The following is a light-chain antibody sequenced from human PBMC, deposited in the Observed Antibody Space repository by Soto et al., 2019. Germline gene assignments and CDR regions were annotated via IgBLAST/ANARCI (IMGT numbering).Light chain of an antibody. Sequence: VVMTQSPLSLPVTLGQPASISCRSSQSLVYSDGNTYLNWFQQRTGQSPRRLIYNVSNRDSGVPDRFSSSGSGADFTLKISRVEAEDVGVSYCMQGTHWPPYSFGQGTKLEIK. CDR3: MQGTHWPPYS. J-gene: IGKJ2*03. CDR1: QSLVYSDGNTY. V-gene: IGKV2-30*01. CDR2: NVS.